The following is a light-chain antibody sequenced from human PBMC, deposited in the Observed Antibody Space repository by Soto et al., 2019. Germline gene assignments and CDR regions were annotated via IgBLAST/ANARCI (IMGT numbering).Light chain of an antibody. J-gene: IGKJ1*01. CDR1: QSVSSSY. CDR3: QQYGSSPRGT. CDR2: GAS. Sequence: EIVLTQSPGTLSLSPGERATLSCRASQSVSSSYLAWYQQKPGQAPRLVIYGASSRATGIPDRISGSGSGTDFTLTISRLEPEDVAVYYCQQYGSSPRGTFGQGTKVEIK. V-gene: IGKV3-20*01.